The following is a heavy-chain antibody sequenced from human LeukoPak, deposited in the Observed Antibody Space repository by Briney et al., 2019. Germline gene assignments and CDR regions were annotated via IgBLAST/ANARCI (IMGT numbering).Heavy chain of an antibody. CDR1: GYTFTSYD. D-gene: IGHD3-22*01. V-gene: IGHV1-8*03. Sequence: GASVKASCKASGYTFTSYDINWVRQATGQGLEWMGWMNPNSGNTGYAQKFQGRVAITRNTSISTAYMELSSLRSEDTAVYYCARATYYYDSSGYYRYRIFDYWGQGTLVTVSS. J-gene: IGHJ4*02. CDR3: ARATYYYDSSGYYRYRIFDY. CDR2: MNPNSGNT.